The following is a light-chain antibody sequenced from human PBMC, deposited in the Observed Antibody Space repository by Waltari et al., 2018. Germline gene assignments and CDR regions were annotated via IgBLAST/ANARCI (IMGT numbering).Light chain of an antibody. Sequence: DIQMTQSPSSLSASVGDRVTMTCRASQNIGIYLNWYQQKPGKAPKLLIYAASSLQSGVPSRLSGSGSGTDFTLTISSLQPEDFATYYCQQSHNTPWTFGQGTKVEIK. CDR3: QQSHNTPWT. CDR1: QNIGIY. CDR2: AAS. J-gene: IGKJ1*01. V-gene: IGKV1-39*01.